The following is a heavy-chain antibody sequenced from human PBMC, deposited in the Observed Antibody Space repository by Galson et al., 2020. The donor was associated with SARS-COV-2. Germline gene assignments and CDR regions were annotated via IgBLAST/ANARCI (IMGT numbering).Heavy chain of an antibody. CDR3: TRHDLGGHGGSDY. CDR2: IYPGDSDT. Sequence: HGESLKISCQASGYTFTNYWIGWVRQMPGKGLEWMGIIYPGDSDTKYSPSFQSLVTISADKSISTAYLQWSSLKASDTAMYYCTRHDLGGHGGSDYWGQGTLVTVSS. D-gene: IGHD5-12*01. J-gene: IGHJ4*02. V-gene: IGHV5-51*01. CDR1: GYTFTNYW.